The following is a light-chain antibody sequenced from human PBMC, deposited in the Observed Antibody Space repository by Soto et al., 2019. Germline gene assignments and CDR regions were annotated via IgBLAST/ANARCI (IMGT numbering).Light chain of an antibody. CDR2: DAS. J-gene: IGKJ4*01. V-gene: IGKV3-15*01. CDR1: QSVRSN. CDR3: QQYENWPPLT. Sequence: EIVMTQSPATLSVSPGDTATLSCRASQSVRSNLAWYQQKPGQAPRLLIYDASTRATGVPAKFSGSGSATEFTLTISRLQSEEFAVYYCQQYENWPPLTFGGGTKVEIK.